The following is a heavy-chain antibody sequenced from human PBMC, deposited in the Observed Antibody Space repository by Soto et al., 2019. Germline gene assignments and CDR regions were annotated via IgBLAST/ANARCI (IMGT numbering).Heavy chain of an antibody. J-gene: IGHJ4*02. Sequence: SXRLSGSASVFTFDDYAIHLVRQAPGKGLECVASISWNSGSIGYADSVKGRFTISRYNAKNSLSLQMNSLRPEDTALYYCLKDKWYNNKWYMEYWGQGTLVKVFS. D-gene: IGHD6-13*01. CDR1: VFTFDDYA. V-gene: IGHV3-9*01. CDR2: ISWNSGSI. CDR3: LKDKWYNNKWYMEY.